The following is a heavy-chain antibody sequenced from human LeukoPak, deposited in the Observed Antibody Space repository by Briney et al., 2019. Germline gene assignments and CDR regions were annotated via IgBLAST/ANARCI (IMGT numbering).Heavy chain of an antibody. J-gene: IGHJ5*02. D-gene: IGHD3-10*01. Sequence: SQTLSLTCTVSGGSISSGDYYWSWIRQPPGKGLEWIGYIYYSGSTYYNPSLKSRVTISVDTSKNQFSLKPSSVTAADTAVYYCARMPYGSGSYYNSGWFDPWGQGTLVTVSS. V-gene: IGHV4-30-4*01. CDR1: GGSISSGDYY. CDR3: ARMPYGSGSYYNSGWFDP. CDR2: IYYSGST.